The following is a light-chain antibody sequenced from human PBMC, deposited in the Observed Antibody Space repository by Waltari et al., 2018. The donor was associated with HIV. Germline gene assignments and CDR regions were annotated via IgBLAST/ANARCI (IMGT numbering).Light chain of an antibody. V-gene: IGKV1D-12*01. CDR3: QQASSFPHT. CDR1: HSLGDK. J-gene: IGKJ4*01. CDR2: SGS. Sequence: DIQVMQSPSSVSVSVGDNVSISCQASHSLGDKLAWYQMKPGEAPKLLVYSGSKLQSGVPSRFAASVSGPHFSLTITGLQREDFATYFCQQASSFPHTFGGGT.